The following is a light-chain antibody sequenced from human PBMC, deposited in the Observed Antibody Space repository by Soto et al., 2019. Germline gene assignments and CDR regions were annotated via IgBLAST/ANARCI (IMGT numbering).Light chain of an antibody. CDR3: QSYDSSLSAVV. Sequence: QSVLTQPPSVSGAPGQRVTISCSGSSSHIGAGYDVEWYQQLPGTAPKVLIYTNTYRPPGVPDRFSGSKSGTSASLAITGLQAEDEADYYCQSYDSSLSAVVFGGGTKLTVL. J-gene: IGLJ2*01. V-gene: IGLV1-40*01. CDR2: TNT. CDR1: SSHIGAGYD.